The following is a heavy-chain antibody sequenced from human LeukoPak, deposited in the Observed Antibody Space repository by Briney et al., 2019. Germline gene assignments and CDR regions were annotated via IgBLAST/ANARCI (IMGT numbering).Heavy chain of an antibody. CDR1: GGSISSSSYY. V-gene: IGHV4-39*01. Sequence: PSETLSLTCTVSGGSISSSSYYWGWIRQPPGKGLEWIGSIYYSGSTYYNPSLKSRVTISVDTSKNQFSPKLSSVTAADTAVYYCARAVAGTPVDYWGQGTLVTVSS. J-gene: IGHJ4*02. D-gene: IGHD6-19*01. CDR3: ARAVAGTPVDY. CDR2: IYYSGST.